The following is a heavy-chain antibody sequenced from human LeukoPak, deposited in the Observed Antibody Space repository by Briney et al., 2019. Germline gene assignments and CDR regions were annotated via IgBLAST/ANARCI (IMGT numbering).Heavy chain of an antibody. CDR3: ARLYYYGSGSYYHYYYYGMDV. D-gene: IGHD3-10*01. V-gene: IGHV4-39*01. J-gene: IGHJ6*02. CDR2: IYYSGST. Sequence: PSETLSLTCTVSGGSISSSYYYWGWIRQPPGKGLEWIGSIYYSGSTYYNPSLKSRVTISVDTSKNQFSLKLSSVTAADTAVYYCARLYYYGSGSYYHYYYYGMDVWGQGTTVTVSS. CDR1: GGSISSSYYY.